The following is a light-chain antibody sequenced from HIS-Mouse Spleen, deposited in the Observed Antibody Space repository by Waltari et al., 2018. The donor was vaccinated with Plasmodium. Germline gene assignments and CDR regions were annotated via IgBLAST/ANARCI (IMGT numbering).Light chain of an antibody. CDR3: QQNYNTWT. CDR2: AAS. V-gene: IGKV1-39*01. Sequence: DIQMTQSPSSLSASVGDRVTITCRASQSISSYLNCYQQKPGKAPKLLIYAASSLQSGVPSRFSGSGSGTDFTLTISSLQPEDFATYYCQQNYNTWTFGQGTKVEIK. CDR1: QSISSY. J-gene: IGKJ1*01.